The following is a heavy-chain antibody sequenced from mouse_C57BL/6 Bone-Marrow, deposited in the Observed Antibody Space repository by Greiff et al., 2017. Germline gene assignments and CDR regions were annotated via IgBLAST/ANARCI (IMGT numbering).Heavy chain of an antibody. CDR2: IDPSDSYT. CDR3: ALITTVARGG. CDR1: GYTFTSYW. D-gene: IGHD1-1*01. V-gene: IGHV1-59*01. J-gene: IGHJ1*03. Sequence: QVQLQQPGAELVRPGTSVKLSCKASGYTFTSYWMHWVKQRPGQGLEWIGVIDPSDSYTNYNQKFKGQATLTVDTSSSTAYMQLSSLTSEDSAVYYCALITTVARGGWGTGTTVTVSS.